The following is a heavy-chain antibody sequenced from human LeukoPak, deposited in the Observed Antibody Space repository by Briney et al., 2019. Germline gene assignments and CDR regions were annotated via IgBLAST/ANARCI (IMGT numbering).Heavy chain of an antibody. V-gene: IGHV4-30-4*08. Sequence: SQTLSLTCTVSVGSISSGDYYWSWIRQPPGKGLEWIGYIYYSGSTYYNPSLKSRVIISVDTSKNQFSLKLSSVTAADTAVYYCAREHYYGSGSYGGGISFDYWGQGTLVTVSS. CDR1: VGSISSGDYY. J-gene: IGHJ4*02. CDR3: AREHYYGSGSYGGGISFDY. CDR2: IYYSGST. D-gene: IGHD3-10*01.